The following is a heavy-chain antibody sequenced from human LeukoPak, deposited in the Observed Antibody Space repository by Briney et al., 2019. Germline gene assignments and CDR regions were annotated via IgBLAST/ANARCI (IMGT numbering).Heavy chain of an antibody. V-gene: IGHV3-21*04. CDR2: ISSSSSYI. CDR3: SKGSSGSYLTDFDY. Sequence: PGGSLRLSCAASGFTFSSYSMNWVRQAPGKGLEWVSSISSSSSYIYYADSVKGRFTISRDNAKNSLYLQMNSLRAEDTALYYCSKGSSGSYLTDFDYWGQGTLVTVSS. CDR1: GFTFSSYS. D-gene: IGHD1-26*01. J-gene: IGHJ4*02.